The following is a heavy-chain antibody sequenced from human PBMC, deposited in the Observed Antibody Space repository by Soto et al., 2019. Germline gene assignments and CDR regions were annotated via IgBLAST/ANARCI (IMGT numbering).Heavy chain of an antibody. CDR2: ISYDGSNK. J-gene: IGHJ4*02. D-gene: IGHD3-16*01. V-gene: IGHV3-30-3*01. CDR1: GFTFSNYG. Sequence: VQLVESGGGVVQPGRSLRLSCTASGFTFSNYGMHWVRQAPGKGLKWVAVISYDGSNKYYADSVKGRFTISRDNSKNTLYLQMNRLRAEDTAVYYCARGRDYLGGDFDYWGQGTLVTVSS. CDR3: ARGRDYLGGDFDY.